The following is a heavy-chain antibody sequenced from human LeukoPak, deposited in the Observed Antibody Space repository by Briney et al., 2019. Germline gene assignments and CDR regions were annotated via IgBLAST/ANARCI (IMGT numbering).Heavy chain of an antibody. CDR1: GFTFSNYW. J-gene: IGHJ4*02. D-gene: IGHD2-15*01. Sequence: GGSLRLSCAASGFTFSNYWMHWVRQAPGKGLEWVANIKQDGSEKYYVDSVKGRFTISRDNAKDSLYLQMNSLRAEDTAVYYCAREGRWSRNAPDYWGQGTLVTVSS. CDR3: AREGRWSRNAPDY. V-gene: IGHV3-7*01. CDR2: IKQDGSEK.